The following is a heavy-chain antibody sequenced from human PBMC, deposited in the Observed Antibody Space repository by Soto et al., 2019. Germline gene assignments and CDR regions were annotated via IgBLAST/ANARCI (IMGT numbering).Heavy chain of an antibody. Sequence: PGGSLRLSCAASGFTFSSYWMSWVRQAPGKGLEWVANIKQDGSEKYYVDSVKGRFTISRDNAKNSLYLQMNSLRAEDTAVYYCAREVWNYFGYYGMDVWGQGTTVTGSS. J-gene: IGHJ6*02. D-gene: IGHD1-7*01. V-gene: IGHV3-7*05. CDR2: IKQDGSEK. CDR1: GFTFSSYW. CDR3: AREVWNYFGYYGMDV.